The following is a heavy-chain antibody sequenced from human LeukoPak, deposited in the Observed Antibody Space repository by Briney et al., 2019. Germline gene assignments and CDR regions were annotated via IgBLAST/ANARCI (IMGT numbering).Heavy chain of an antibody. CDR1: GGSISSGSYY. CDR2: IYTSGST. Sequence: PSETLSLTCTVSGGSISSGSYYWSWIRQPAGKGLEWIGRIYTSGSTNYNPSLKSRVTISVDTSKNQFSLKLSSVTAADTAVYYCASFSFRYQLLNYWGQGTLVTVSS. V-gene: IGHV4-61*02. CDR3: ASFSFRYQLLNY. J-gene: IGHJ4*02. D-gene: IGHD2-2*01.